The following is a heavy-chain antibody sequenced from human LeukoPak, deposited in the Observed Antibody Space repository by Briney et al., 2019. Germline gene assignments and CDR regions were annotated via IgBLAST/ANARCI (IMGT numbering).Heavy chain of an antibody. CDR1: GGTFSSYT. J-gene: IGHJ6*03. CDR2: IIPILGIA. D-gene: IGHD2-2*01. Sequence: SVKVSCKASGGTFSSYTISWVRQAPGQGLEWMGRIIPILGIANYAQKFQGRVTITADKSTSTAYMELSSLRSEDTAVYYCARDGDGPTLGEYQLLSPNYYYYYMDVWGEGTTVTVSS. V-gene: IGHV1-69*04. CDR3: ARDGDGPTLGEYQLLSPNYYYYYMDV.